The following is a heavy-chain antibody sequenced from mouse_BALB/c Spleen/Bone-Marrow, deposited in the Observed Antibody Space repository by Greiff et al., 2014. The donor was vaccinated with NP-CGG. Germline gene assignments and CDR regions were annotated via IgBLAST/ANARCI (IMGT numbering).Heavy chain of an antibody. D-gene: IGHD2-1*01. Sequence: LQQSGSELVRPGASVKLSCKASGYTFTSYWMHWVKQRPGQGLEWTGNIYPGSGSTNYDEKFKSKATLTVDTSSSTAYMQLSSLTSEDSAVYYCTRRRGNYYYFDYWGQGTTLTVSS. CDR2: IYPGSGST. V-gene: IGHV1S22*01. CDR3: TRRRGNYYYFDY. CDR1: GYTFTSYW. J-gene: IGHJ2*01.